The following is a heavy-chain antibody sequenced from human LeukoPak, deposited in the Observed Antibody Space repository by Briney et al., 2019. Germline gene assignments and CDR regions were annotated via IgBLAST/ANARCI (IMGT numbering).Heavy chain of an antibody. Sequence: GGSLRLSCAASGFTFSSYSMNWVRQAPGKGLEWVSSISSSSSYKYYADSVKGRFTISRDNAKNSLYLQMNSLRAEDTAVYYCTRGVIRYFDWLLPFDYWGQGTLVTVSS. CDR2: ISSSSSYK. V-gene: IGHV3-21*01. CDR1: GFTFSSYS. J-gene: IGHJ4*02. D-gene: IGHD3-9*01. CDR3: TRGVIRYFDWLLPFDY.